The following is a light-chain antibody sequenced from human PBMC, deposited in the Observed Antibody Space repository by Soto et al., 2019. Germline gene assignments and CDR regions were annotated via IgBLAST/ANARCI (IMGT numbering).Light chain of an antibody. Sequence: VQITPLPSSLCASVGATVTTCXXASQDINNYLAWYQQKPGKAPKLLIFAASSLQSGVPSKFIGTGSGTDFTLTISSLQAEDLATYFCQQYHSYPLTFGGGTKVDIK. CDR2: AAS. J-gene: IGKJ4*01. CDR1: QDINNY. V-gene: IGKV1-16*02. CDR3: QQYHSYPLT.